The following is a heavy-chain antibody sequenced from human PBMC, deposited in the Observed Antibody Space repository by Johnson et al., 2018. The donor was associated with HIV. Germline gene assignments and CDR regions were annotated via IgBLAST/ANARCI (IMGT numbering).Heavy chain of an antibody. CDR3: AKDLGPTGDVGGAFDV. Sequence: VQVVESGGNLVQPGRSLRLSCAASGFRFFDYAMHWVRQTPGKGLEWVSCISWNSDSIAYVDSVKGRFTISRDNAKNSLYLQMNSLRAEDTAFYYCAKDLGPTGDVGGAFDVWGQGTMVIVSS. J-gene: IGHJ3*01. V-gene: IGHV3-9*01. CDR1: GFRFFDYA. CDR2: ISWNSDSI. D-gene: IGHD7-27*01.